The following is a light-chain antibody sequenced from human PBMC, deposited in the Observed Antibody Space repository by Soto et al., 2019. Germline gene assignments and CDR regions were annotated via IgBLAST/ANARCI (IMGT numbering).Light chain of an antibody. V-gene: IGKV3-15*01. J-gene: IGKJ4*01. CDR3: QHYRDWPLT. CDR1: QSVGYH. Sequence: EIVLTQSPATLSLSPGERATLSCRASQSVGYHLAWYQQKPGQTPRLLIYDASTRATGIPARFSGSGSGTEFTLTISSLQSEDLAVYYCQHYRDWPLTFGGGTK. CDR2: DAS.